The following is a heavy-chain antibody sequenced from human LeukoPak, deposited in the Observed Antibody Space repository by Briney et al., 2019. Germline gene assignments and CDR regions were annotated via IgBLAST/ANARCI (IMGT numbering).Heavy chain of an antibody. CDR1: GGTFSSYA. D-gene: IGHD3-9*01. CDR3: ARDVFFGDILTGYPGMDV. J-gene: IGHJ6*02. CDR2: IIPILGIA. V-gene: IGHV1-69*04. Sequence: SVKVSCKASGGTFSSYAISWVRQAPGQGLEWMRRIIPILGIANYAQKFQGRVTITADKSTSTAYMELSSLRSEDTAVYYCARDVFFGDILTGYPGMDVWGQGTTVTVSS.